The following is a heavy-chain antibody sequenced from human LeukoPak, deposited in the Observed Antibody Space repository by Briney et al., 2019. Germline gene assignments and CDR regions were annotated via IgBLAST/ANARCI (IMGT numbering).Heavy chain of an antibody. CDR1: GASISSSRYY. CDR2: IYYIGST. V-gene: IGHV4-39*07. D-gene: IGHD2-15*01. CDR3: ARVRARGYCSGGSCYSGEDYYYMDV. J-gene: IGHJ6*03. Sequence: SETLSLTCSVSGASISSSRYYWGWIRQPPGKGLEWIGNIYYIGSTYYNPSLKSRVTISVDTSKNQFSLKLSSVTAADTAVYYCARVRARGYCSGGSCYSGEDYYYMDVWGKGTTVTVSS.